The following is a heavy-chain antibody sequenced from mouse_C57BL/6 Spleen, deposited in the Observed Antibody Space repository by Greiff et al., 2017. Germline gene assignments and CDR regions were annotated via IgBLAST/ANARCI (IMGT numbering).Heavy chain of an antibody. V-gene: IGHV1-19*01. CDR2: INPYNGGT. Sequence: EVQLQQSGPVLVKPGASVKMSCKASGYTFTDYYMNWVKQSHGKSLEWIGVINPYNGGTSYNQKFKGKATLTVDKSSSTAYMELNSLTSEDSAVYYCARGILGSSYDYFDYWGQGTTLTVSS. CDR3: ARGILGSSYDYFDY. CDR1: GYTFTDYY. J-gene: IGHJ2*01. D-gene: IGHD1-1*01.